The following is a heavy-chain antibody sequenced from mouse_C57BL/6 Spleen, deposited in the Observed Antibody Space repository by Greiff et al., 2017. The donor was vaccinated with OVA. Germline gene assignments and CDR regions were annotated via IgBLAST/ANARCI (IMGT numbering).Heavy chain of an antibody. CDR2: ISSGGSYT. Sequence: VQLKESGGDLVKPGGSLKLSCAASGFTFSSYGMSCVRHPPDKRLEWVATISSGGSYTYYPDSVKGRFTISRDHAKNTLYLQKSSLTSEDTAMYYCAGQEYYGSSYRYFDVWGTGTTVTVSS. J-gene: IGHJ1*03. V-gene: IGHV5-6*01. CDR3: AGQEYYGSSYRYFDV. D-gene: IGHD1-1*01. CDR1: GFTFSSYG.